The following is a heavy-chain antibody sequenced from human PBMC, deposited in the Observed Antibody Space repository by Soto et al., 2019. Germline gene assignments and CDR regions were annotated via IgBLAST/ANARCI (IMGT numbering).Heavy chain of an antibody. D-gene: IGHD3-10*01. CDR3: ARHYYGSGSSNQNWFDP. V-gene: IGHV5-10-1*01. CDR1: GYSFTSYW. Sequence: GESLKISCKGSGYSFTSYWISWVRQMPGKGLEWIGRIDPSDSYTNYSPSFQGHVTISADKSISTAYLQWSSLKASDTAMYYCARHYYGSGSSNQNWFDPWGQGTLVTV. CDR2: IDPSDSYT. J-gene: IGHJ5*02.